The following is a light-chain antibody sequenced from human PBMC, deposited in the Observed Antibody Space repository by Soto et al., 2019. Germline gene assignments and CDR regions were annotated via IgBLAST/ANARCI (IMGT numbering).Light chain of an antibody. CDR1: QGVGSNY. Sequence: EIVLTQSPGTLSLSPGERATLSCKASQGVGSNYLAWYQQKPGQAPRPLIYGASSRATGIPDRFSGSGSGADFTLTISRLEPEDFATYYCQQSYSTPLTFGQGTKLEIK. J-gene: IGKJ2*01. CDR3: QQSYSTPLT. V-gene: IGKV3-20*01. CDR2: GAS.